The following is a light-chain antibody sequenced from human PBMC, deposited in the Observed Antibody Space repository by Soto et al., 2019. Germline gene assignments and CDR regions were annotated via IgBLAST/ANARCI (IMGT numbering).Light chain of an antibody. CDR2: AAG. J-gene: IGKJ2*01. V-gene: IGKV1-9*01. CDR3: QHLNNYPYT. Sequence: DIQLSQSPSFLSASVGDRVTITCRASQGINYYLAWYQQKPGKAPKLLIYAAGNLQSGAPSRFSGSGFGTEFTLTVSGMQPEDFATYYCQHLNNYPYTFGQGTKLEIK. CDR1: QGINYY.